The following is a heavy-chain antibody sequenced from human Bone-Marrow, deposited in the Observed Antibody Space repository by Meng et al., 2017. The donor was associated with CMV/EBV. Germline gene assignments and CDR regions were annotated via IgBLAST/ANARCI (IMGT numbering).Heavy chain of an antibody. Sequence: ASVKVSCKASEGTFSSYAISWVRQAPGQGLEWMGWINPNSGGTNYAQKFQGRVTMTRDTSISTAYMELSRLRSDDTAVYYCARDLARVGYCSSTSCYTKGAFDYWGQGTLVTVSS. CDR2: INPNSGGT. J-gene: IGHJ4*02. V-gene: IGHV1-2*02. CDR1: EGTFSSYA. D-gene: IGHD2-2*02. CDR3: ARDLARVGYCSSTSCYTKGAFDY.